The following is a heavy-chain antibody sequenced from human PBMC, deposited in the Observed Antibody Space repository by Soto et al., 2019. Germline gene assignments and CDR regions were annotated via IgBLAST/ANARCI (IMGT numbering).Heavy chain of an antibody. Sequence: LSLTCAVSGYSISSGYYWGWIRQPPGKGLEWIGSIYHSGSTYYNPSLKSRVTISVDTSKNQFSLKLSSVTAADTAVYYCARADRKLRFLEWLFPTPFDYWGQGTLVTVSS. J-gene: IGHJ4*02. CDR2: IYHSGST. CDR1: GYSISSGYY. D-gene: IGHD3-3*01. V-gene: IGHV4-38-2*01. CDR3: ARADRKLRFLEWLFPTPFDY.